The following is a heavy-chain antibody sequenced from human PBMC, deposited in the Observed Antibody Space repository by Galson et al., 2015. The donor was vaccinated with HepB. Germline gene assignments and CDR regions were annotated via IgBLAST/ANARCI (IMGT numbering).Heavy chain of an antibody. CDR1: GFTFSSYS. Sequence: SLRLSCAASGFTFSSYSMNWVRQAPGKGLEWVSYISSSSSTIYYADSVKGRFTISRDNAKNSLYLQMNSLRAEDTAVYYCASGGYSYPWDYYYGMDVWGQGTTATVSS. V-gene: IGHV3-48*04. CDR2: ISSSSSTI. CDR3: ASGGYSYPWDYYYGMDV. J-gene: IGHJ6*02. D-gene: IGHD5-18*01.